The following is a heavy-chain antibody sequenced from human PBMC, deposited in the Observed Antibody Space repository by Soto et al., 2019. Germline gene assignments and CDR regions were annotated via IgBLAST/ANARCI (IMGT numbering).Heavy chain of an antibody. CDR2: IIPIFGTA. Sequence: SVKVSCKASGGTFSSYAISWVRQAPGQGLEWMGGIIPIFGTANYAQKFQGRVTITADESTSTAYMELSSLRSEGTAVYYCARVVLGHCTNGVCYENYYYGMDVWGQGTTVTV. CDR1: GGTFSSYA. CDR3: ARVVLGHCTNGVCYENYYYGMDV. D-gene: IGHD2-8*01. V-gene: IGHV1-69*13. J-gene: IGHJ6*02.